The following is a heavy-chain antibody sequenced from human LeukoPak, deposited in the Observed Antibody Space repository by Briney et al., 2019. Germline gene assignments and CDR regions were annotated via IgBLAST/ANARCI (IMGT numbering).Heavy chain of an antibody. CDR3: TSPDIVVVPAAMNYYGMDV. CDR1: GFTFSGSA. V-gene: IGHV3-73*01. Sequence: PGGSLTLSCAASGFTFSGSAMHWVRQASGKGLGWVGRIRSKANSYATAYAASVNGRFTISRDDSKNTAYLQMNSLKTEDTAVYYCTSPDIVVVPAAMNYYGMDVWGQGTTVTVSS. CDR2: IRSKANSYAT. D-gene: IGHD2-2*01. J-gene: IGHJ6*02.